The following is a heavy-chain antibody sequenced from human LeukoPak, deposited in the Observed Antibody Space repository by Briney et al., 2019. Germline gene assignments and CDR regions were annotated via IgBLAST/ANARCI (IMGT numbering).Heavy chain of an antibody. J-gene: IGHJ4*02. Sequence: SQTLSLTCSVSAGSLTNFYWGWVRQPQEKGLEWIGYIFYSGSTKYNTSLKSRVTISVETSKNQFSLKLSSVTAADTAVYYCARGWGSSWYYVDYRGQGTLVTVSS. CDR1: AGSLTNFY. CDR2: IFYSGST. CDR3: ARGWGSSWYYVDY. V-gene: IGHV4-59*01. D-gene: IGHD6-13*01.